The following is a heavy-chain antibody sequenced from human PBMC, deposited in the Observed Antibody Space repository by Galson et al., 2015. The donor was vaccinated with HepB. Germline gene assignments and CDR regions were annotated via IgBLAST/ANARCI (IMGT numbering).Heavy chain of an antibody. Sequence: SLRLSCAASRFTFSRYWMNWVRQAPGKGLVWVSRINSDGGTTSYADSVKGRFTISRDNAKNTLYLQMNSLRAEDTAVYYCARAIPYGDYYYYYAMDVWGQGTTVTVSS. CDR3: ARAIPYGDYYYYYAMDV. D-gene: IGHD4-17*01. J-gene: IGHJ6*02. CDR2: INSDGGTT. CDR1: RFTFSRYW. V-gene: IGHV3-74*01.